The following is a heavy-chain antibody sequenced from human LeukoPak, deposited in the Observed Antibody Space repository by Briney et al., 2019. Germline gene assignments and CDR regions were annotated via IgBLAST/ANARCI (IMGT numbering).Heavy chain of an antibody. J-gene: IGHJ4*02. Sequence: GASVKVSCKASGYTFTSYGISWVRQAPGQGLQWMGWISAYNGNTNYAQKLQGRVTMTTDTSTSTAYMELRSLRSDDTAVYYCARGLYSSSWSHQYYFDYWGQGTLVTVSS. CDR3: ARGLYSSSWSHQYYFDY. V-gene: IGHV1-18*04. CDR2: ISAYNGNT. CDR1: GYTFTSYG. D-gene: IGHD6-13*01.